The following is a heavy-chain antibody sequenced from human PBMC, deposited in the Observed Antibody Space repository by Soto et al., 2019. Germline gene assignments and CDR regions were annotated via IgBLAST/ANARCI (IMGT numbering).Heavy chain of an antibody. D-gene: IGHD6-19*01. CDR2: IIPIFGTA. CDR1: RVTFSKFI. J-gene: IGHJ6*01. V-gene: IGHV1-69*01. Sequence: QVQLEQSGGEVKKPGSSVKVSCKASRVTFSKFIVTWVRQAPGLGLEWVGGIIPIFGTANYAQKFQGRVTITADESTRTSYMEVNNLRSEDTAVYYCAKVRYSSPMGYYYGMDVW. CDR3: AKVRYSSPMGYYYGMDV.